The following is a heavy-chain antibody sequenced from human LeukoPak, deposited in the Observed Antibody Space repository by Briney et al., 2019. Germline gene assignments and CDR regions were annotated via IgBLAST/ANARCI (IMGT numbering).Heavy chain of an antibody. J-gene: IGHJ4*02. V-gene: IGHV3-48*03. CDR2: ISSSGSTI. CDR3: AREPSSSWTADHFDY. CDR1: GFAFSSYE. Sequence: GGSLRLSCAASGFAFSSYEMNWVRQAPGKGLEWVPYISSSGSTIYYADSVKGRFTISRDNAKNSLYLQMNSLRAEDTAVYYCAREPSSSWTADHFDYWGQGTLVTVSS. D-gene: IGHD6-13*01.